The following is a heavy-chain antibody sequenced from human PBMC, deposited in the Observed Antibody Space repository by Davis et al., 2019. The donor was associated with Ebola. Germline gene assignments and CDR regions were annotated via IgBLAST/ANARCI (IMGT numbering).Heavy chain of an antibody. V-gene: IGHV4-34*01. J-gene: IGHJ6*02. Sequence: SQTLSPTCPLYAGSFSGYYWSWIRQPQDKGLEWIREINHSGSTTYNPSLKSRVTTSVDTSKNQFSSKLSPVTAADTAVYYRARGRRAGDYYYGMDVWGQGTTVTVSS. CDR2: INHSGST. D-gene: IGHD6-19*01. CDR1: AGSFSGYY. CDR3: ARGRRAGDYYYGMDV.